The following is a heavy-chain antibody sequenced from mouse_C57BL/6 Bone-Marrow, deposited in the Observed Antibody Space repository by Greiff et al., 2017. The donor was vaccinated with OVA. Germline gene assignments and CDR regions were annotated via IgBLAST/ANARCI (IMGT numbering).Heavy chain of an antibody. Sequence: QVQLQQSGAELVKPGASVKLSCKASGYTFTEYPTHWVKQRSGKGLEWIGWFYPGSGSIKYNEKFKDKATLTADKSSSTVYLELSRLTSEDSAVYFWERRVLYYYYSSPYVDYWGQGTALTVSA. CDR2: FYPGSGSI. J-gene: IGHJ2*01. D-gene: IGHD1-1*01. CDR3: ERRVLYYYYSSPYVDY. V-gene: IGHV1-62-2*01. CDR1: GYTFTEYP.